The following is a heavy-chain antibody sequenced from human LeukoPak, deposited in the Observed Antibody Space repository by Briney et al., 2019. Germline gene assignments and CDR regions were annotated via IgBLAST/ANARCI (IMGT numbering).Heavy chain of an antibody. J-gene: IGHJ4*02. D-gene: IGHD1-26*01. CDR1: GGTFSSYA. Sequence: ASVKVSCXASGGTFSSYAISWVRQAPGQGLEWMGRIIPIFGTANYAQKFQGRVMITTDESTSTAYMELSSLRSEDTAVYYCARVFHRQGGVFDYWGQGTLVTVSS. CDR3: ARVFHRQGGVFDY. CDR2: IIPIFGTA. V-gene: IGHV1-69*05.